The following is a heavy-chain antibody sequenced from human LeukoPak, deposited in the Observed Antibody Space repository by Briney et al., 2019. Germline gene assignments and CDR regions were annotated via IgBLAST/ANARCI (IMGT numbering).Heavy chain of an antibody. Sequence: GGALRLSCAASGFYFNTYGMHWVRQAPGEGLEWVTAISKDGADKYYADSVKGRLTISRDNSKNTVYLQMNSLRPEDTAVYYCAKNDISGYYADFWGQGTLVTVSS. CDR1: GFYFNTYG. V-gene: IGHV3-30*18. D-gene: IGHD3-22*01. J-gene: IGHJ4*02. CDR2: ISKDGADK. CDR3: AKNDISGYYADF.